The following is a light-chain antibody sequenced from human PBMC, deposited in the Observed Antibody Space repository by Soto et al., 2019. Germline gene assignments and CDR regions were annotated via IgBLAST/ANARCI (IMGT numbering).Light chain of an antibody. CDR1: QDIGTY. J-gene: IGKJ5*01. Sequence: DIQMTQSPSSLSASIGDSVIITCRASQDIGTYLNWYQHKPGKAPKHLIYAASSLQTGVPSRSTGSGSGTEFTLTIDSLQPEDFATYYCQQSYTTPRITFGQGTRLEIK. CDR3: QQSYTTPRIT. V-gene: IGKV1-39*01. CDR2: AAS.